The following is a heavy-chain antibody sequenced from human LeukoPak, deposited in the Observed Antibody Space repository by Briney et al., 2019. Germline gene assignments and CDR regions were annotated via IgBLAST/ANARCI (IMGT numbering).Heavy chain of an antibody. CDR3: ARGSPGDTWFDP. CDR1: GGSISSGDYY. Sequence: SETLSLTCTVSGGSISSGDYYWSWIRQPPGKGLEGIGYIYYSGSTYYNPSLKSRVTISVDTSKNQFSLKLSSVTAADTAVYYCARGSPGDTWFDPWGQGTLVTVSS. D-gene: IGHD5-18*01. CDR2: IYYSGST. V-gene: IGHV4-30-4*01. J-gene: IGHJ5*02.